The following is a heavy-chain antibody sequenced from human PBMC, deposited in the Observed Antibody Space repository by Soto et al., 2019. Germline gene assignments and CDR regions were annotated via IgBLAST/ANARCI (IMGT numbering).Heavy chain of an antibody. CDR3: ARGGYYDSGIYNGDLDV. CDR1: GYTLTGYY. D-gene: IGHD3-22*01. V-gene: IGHV1-2*02. J-gene: IGHJ3*01. CDR2: LNPDTGEA. Sequence: QAQLVQSGAEVKKPGTSLRVSCKASGYTLTGYYLHWVRQAPGQGLEWMGWLNPDTGEAIYAQRFEGRVTMTRDTTISTAYMDVKRLGSDDTAVYYCARGGYYDSGIYNGDLDVGGQGTFVTVSS.